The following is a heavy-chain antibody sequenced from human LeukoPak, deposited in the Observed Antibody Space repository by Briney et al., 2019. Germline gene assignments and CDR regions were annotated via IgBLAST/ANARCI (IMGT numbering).Heavy chain of an antibody. CDR1: GGSISSSRDY. D-gene: IGHD3-22*01. CDR3: ARVPHSVEGSMKAVFIHYFDY. Sequence: PSETLSLTCTVSGGSISSSRDYWAWLRRPPGKGLEWIANIYYSGITYYNPSLKNRVAISADTSKNEFSLKLSSVAATDTAVYYCARVPHSVEGSMKAVFIHYFDYWGQGSLVTVSS. J-gene: IGHJ4*02. V-gene: IGHV4-39*07. CDR2: IYYSGIT.